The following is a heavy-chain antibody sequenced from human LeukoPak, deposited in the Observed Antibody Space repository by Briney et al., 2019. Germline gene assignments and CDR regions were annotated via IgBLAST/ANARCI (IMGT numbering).Heavy chain of an antibody. V-gene: IGHV7-4-1*02. CDR2: INTNTGNP. J-gene: IGHJ3*02. CDR3: ARDYSLTYYYDRDDAFDI. D-gene: IGHD3-22*01. Sequence: GGSLRLSCAASGFTFTSYAMNWVRQAPGQGLEWMGWINTNTGNPTYAQGFTGRFVFSLDTSVSTAYLQISSLKAEDTAVYYCARDYSLTYYYDRDDAFDIWGQGTMVTVSS. CDR1: GFTFTSYA.